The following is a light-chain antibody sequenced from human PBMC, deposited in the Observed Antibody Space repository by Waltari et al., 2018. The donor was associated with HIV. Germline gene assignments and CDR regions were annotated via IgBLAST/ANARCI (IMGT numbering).Light chain of an antibody. J-gene: IGLJ2*01. V-gene: IGLV3-27*01. CDR2: KDT. Sequence: YELTQPSSVSVSPGQTARITLSGDALAKQYARWFQQKPGQAPILVIYKDTERPSGIPERFSGSSSGTTVTLTIGGAQVEDEADYFCYSAADKNVLFGGGTKLTVL. CDR3: YSAADKNVL. CDR1: ALAKQY.